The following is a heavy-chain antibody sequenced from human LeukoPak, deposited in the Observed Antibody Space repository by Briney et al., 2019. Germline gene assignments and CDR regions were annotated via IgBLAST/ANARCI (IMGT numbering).Heavy chain of an antibody. D-gene: IGHD1-7*01. Sequence: GGSLRLSCAASGFIFSSYWMSWVRQAPGKGLEWVANIKQDGSERYYVDSVKGRFTISRDNNKNTLYLQMNSLRAEDTAVYYCAKSQVGGSRTGTPDYWGQGTLVTVSS. CDR2: IKQDGSER. J-gene: IGHJ4*02. CDR1: GFIFSSYW. V-gene: IGHV3-7*03. CDR3: AKSQVGGSRTGTPDY.